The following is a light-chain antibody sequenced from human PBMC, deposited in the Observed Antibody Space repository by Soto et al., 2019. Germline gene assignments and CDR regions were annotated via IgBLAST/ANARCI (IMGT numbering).Light chain of an antibody. Sequence: ERVMTQSPATLSVSPGESATLSCRASQSVRDNLAWYQQKPGQPPRLLIFGASTRATGIPARFSGRGSGTEFILTISSLQSEDFAVYYCQHYEDWPRTFGLGTKVDIK. CDR1: QSVRDN. CDR2: GAS. J-gene: IGKJ1*01. CDR3: QHYEDWPRT. V-gene: IGKV3-15*01.